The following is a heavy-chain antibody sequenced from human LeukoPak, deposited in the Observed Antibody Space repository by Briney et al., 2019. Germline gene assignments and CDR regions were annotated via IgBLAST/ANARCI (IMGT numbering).Heavy chain of an antibody. CDR3: ARDSAIQTFDP. CDR1: GFTFSSYE. V-gene: IGHV3-48*03. D-gene: IGHD2-2*02. Sequence: PGGSLRLSCAASGFTFSSYEMNWVRQAPGKGLEWLSYISSGGTPIYYADSVKGRFTISRDNAKNSLYLQMNSLRAEDTAVYYCARDSAIQTFDPWGQGTLVTVSS. CDR2: ISSGGTPI. J-gene: IGHJ5*02.